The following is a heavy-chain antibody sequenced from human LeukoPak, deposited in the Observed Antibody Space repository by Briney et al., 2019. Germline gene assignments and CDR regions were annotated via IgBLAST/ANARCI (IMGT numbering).Heavy chain of an antibody. CDR2: IWYDGSNK. CDR1: GFTFSNYG. CDR3: AKRGDLDSSGSLRYFDY. V-gene: IGHV3-33*06. J-gene: IGHJ4*02. D-gene: IGHD3-22*01. Sequence: PGGSLRLSCAASGFTFSNYGMHWVRQAPGKGLEWVAVIWYDGSNKYYADSVKGRFTISRDNTKNTQYLQMNSLRAEDTAVYYCAKRGDLDSSGSLRYFDYWGQGTLVTVSS.